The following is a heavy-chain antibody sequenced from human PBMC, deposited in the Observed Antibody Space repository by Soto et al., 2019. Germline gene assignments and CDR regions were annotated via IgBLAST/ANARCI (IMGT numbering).Heavy chain of an antibody. CDR3: ARSDGRY. CDR2: IYYSGST. J-gene: IGHJ4*02. V-gene: IGHV4-59*01. Sequence: QVQLQESGPGLVKPSETLSLTCTVSGGSISSYYWSWIRQPPGKGLEWIGYIYYSGSTNYNPSLKSRVTISVDTSKNQFSLKLSSVTAGDTAVYYCARSDGRYWGQGTLVTVSS. CDR1: GGSISSYY.